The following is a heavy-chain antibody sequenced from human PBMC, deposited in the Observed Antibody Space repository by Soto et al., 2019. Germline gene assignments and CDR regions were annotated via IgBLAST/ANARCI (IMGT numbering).Heavy chain of an antibody. CDR3: ARSGYCSGGSCPRNFDY. D-gene: IGHD2-15*01. Sequence: TLSLTCAVSGGSISSGGYSWSWIRQPPGKGLEWIGYIYHSGSTYYNPSLKSRVTISVDRSKNQFSLKLSSVTAADTAVYYCARSGYCSGGSCPRNFDYWGQGTLVTVSS. V-gene: IGHV4-30-2*01. CDR2: IYHSGST. CDR1: GGSISSGGYS. J-gene: IGHJ4*02.